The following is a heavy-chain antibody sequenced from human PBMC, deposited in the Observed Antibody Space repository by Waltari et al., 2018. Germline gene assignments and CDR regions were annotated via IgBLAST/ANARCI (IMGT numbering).Heavy chain of an antibody. CDR3: ASCCSSTSQRYYYYGMDV. D-gene: IGHD2-2*01. J-gene: IGHJ6*02. V-gene: IGHV4-34*01. CDR1: GGSFSGYY. Sequence: QVQLQQWGAGLLKPSETLSLTCAVYGGSFSGYYWSWIRQPPGKGLEWIGEINHSGSTNSNPSLKSRVTISVDTSKNQFSLKLSSVTAADTAVYYCASCCSSTSQRYYYYGMDVWGQGTTVTVSS. CDR2: INHSGST.